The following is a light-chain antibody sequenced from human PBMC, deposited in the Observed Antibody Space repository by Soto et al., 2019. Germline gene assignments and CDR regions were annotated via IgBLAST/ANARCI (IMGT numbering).Light chain of an antibody. CDR2: EVS. CDR1: ISDVGGYNY. Sequence: QSVLTQPPSASGSPGQSVTISCTGTISDVGGYNYVTWYQQHPGKAPKLMIYEVSKRPSGVPDRFSGSKSGNTASLTVSGLQAEDEADYYCSSYAGTRTLVFGGGTKVTVL. CDR3: SSYAGTRTLV. J-gene: IGLJ2*01. V-gene: IGLV2-8*01.